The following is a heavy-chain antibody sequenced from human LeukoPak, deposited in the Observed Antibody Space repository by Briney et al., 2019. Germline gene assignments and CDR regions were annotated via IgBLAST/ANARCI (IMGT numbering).Heavy chain of an antibody. CDR3: VKGIITFGRVIVNDAFET. D-gene: IGHD3-16*02. CDR1: GFAFKNAW. Sequence: GGSLRLSCAASGFAFKNAWMSWVRQAPGKGLEWLGLIKRKTEGATTDYSAPVKGRFTISRDDAKNSLYLQMNSLRAEDTALYYCVKGIITFGRVIVNDAFETWGQGTMVIVSS. J-gene: IGHJ3*02. CDR2: IKRKTEGATT. V-gene: IGHV3-15*05.